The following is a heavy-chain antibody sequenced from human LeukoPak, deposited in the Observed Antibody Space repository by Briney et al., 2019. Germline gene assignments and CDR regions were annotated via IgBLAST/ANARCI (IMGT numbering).Heavy chain of an antibody. CDR2: INHSGST. J-gene: IGHJ5*02. D-gene: IGHD3-22*01. Sequence: ASETLSLTCAVYGGSFSGYYWSWIRQPPGKGLEWIGEINHSGSTNYNPSLKSRVTISVDTSKNQFSLKLSSVTAADTAVYYCARFRKTYYYDSSGYLHGWFDPWGQGTLVTVSS. CDR1: GGSFSGYY. V-gene: IGHV4-34*01. CDR3: ARFRKTYYYDSSGYLHGWFDP.